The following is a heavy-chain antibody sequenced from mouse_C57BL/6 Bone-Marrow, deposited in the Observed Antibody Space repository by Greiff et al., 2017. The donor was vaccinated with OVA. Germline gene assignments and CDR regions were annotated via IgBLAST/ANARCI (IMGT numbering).Heavy chain of an antibody. CDR1: GFTFTDYY. Sequence: EVKLMESGGGLVQPGGSLSLSCAASGFTFTDYYMSWVRQPPGKALEWLGFIRNKANGYTTEYSASVKGRFTISRDNSQSILYLQMNALRAEDSATYYCARSVDSSGPFDYWGQGTTLTVSS. CDR2: IRNKANGYTT. V-gene: IGHV7-3*01. J-gene: IGHJ2*01. CDR3: ARSVDSSGPFDY. D-gene: IGHD3-2*02.